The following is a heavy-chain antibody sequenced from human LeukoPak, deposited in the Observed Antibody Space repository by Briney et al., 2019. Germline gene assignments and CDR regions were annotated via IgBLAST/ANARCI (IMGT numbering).Heavy chain of an antibody. D-gene: IGHD4-23*01. CDR2: IYHSGST. CDR3: ARGYGGNFLYYFDY. J-gene: IGHJ4*02. Sequence: SETLSLTCTVSGYSISSGYYWGWIRQPPGKGLEWIGSIYHSGSTYYNPSLKSRVTISADTSKNQFSLKLSSVTAADTAVYYCARGYGGNFLYYFDYWGQGTLVTVSS. V-gene: IGHV4-38-2*02. CDR1: GYSISSGYY.